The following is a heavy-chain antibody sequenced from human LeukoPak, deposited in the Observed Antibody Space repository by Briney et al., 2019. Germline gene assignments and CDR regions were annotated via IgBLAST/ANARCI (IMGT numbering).Heavy chain of an antibody. CDR2: IYYSGST. Sequence: SETLSLTCAVSGGSISSGGYSWSWIRQPPGKGLEWIGYIYYSGSTNYNPSLKSRVTISVDTSKNQFSLKLSSVTAADTAVYYCARDRSDAFDIWGQGTMVTVSS. J-gene: IGHJ3*02. V-gene: IGHV4-61*08. CDR1: GGSISSGGYS. CDR3: ARDRSDAFDI.